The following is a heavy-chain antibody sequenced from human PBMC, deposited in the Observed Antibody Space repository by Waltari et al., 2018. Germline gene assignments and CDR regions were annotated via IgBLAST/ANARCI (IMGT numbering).Heavy chain of an antibody. J-gene: IGHJ4*02. Sequence: EVQLLESGGGLAQPGGSLKLSCVASGFTFSNFAMSWVRQAPGKGLEWFSVTSGTGDTTDYADSVKGRFTISRDNSKNTLYLQMSSLRAEDTAVYYCAKRAKVKGLCSANCYSDFWGQGTLVTVSP. V-gene: IGHV3-23*01. D-gene: IGHD2-2*01. CDR3: AKRAKVKGLCSANCYSDF. CDR2: TSGTGDTT. CDR1: GFTFSNFA.